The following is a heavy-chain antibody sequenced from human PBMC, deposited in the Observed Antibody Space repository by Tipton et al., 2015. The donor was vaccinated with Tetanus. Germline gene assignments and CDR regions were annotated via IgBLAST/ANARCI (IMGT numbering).Heavy chain of an antibody. Sequence: GLVKPSETLSLTCTVSGGSISSYYWSWIRQPPGKGLEWIGYIYYSGSTNYNPSLKSRVTISVDTSKNQFSLKLSSVTAAYTAVYYFARGGIAAAGGGLDYWGQGTLVTVSS. D-gene: IGHD6-13*01. CDR1: GGSISSYY. J-gene: IGHJ4*02. CDR2: IYYSGST. V-gene: IGHV4-59*01. CDR3: ARGGIAAAGGGLDY.